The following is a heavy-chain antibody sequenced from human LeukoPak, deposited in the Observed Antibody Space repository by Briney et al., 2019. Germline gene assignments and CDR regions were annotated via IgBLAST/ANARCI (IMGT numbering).Heavy chain of an antibody. V-gene: IGHV4-39*07. CDR1: GGSISSRSYY. CDR2: IYHSGTT. Sequence: SETLSLTCSVSGGSISSRSYYWGWIRQPPGKGLEWIGSIYHSGTTYYNPSLKSRVTISVDTSKNQFSLKLSSVTAADTAVYYCARAWDSSGYYLYYYYYMDVWGKGTTVTVSS. J-gene: IGHJ6*03. D-gene: IGHD3-22*01. CDR3: ARAWDSSGYYLYYYYYMDV.